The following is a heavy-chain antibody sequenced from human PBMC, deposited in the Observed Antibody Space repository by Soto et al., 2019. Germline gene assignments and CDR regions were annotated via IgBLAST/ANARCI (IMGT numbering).Heavy chain of an antibody. D-gene: IGHD3-10*01. V-gene: IGHV4-34*01. CDR3: ERHSYYYGSTYGCWLDP. Sequence: SETLSLTCAVYGGSFSGYYCSWIRQPPGKGLEWIGEINHSGSTNYNPSLKSRVTISVDTSKNQFSLKLSSVTAADTAVYYCERHSYYYGSTYGCWLDPWGQGTLVTVSS. CDR2: INHSGST. CDR1: GGSFSGYY. J-gene: IGHJ5*02.